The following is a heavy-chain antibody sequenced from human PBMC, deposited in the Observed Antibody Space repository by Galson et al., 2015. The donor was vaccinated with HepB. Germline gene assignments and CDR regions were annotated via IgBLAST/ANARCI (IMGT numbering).Heavy chain of an antibody. CDR2: IYYSGST. D-gene: IGHD5-18*01. V-gene: IGHV4-39*07. Sequence: SETLSLTCTVSGGSISSSSYYWGWIRQPPGKGLEWIGSIYYSGSTYYNPSLKSRVTISVDTSKNQFSLKLSSVTAADTAVYYCAREGTKATAMVTLVDYWGQGTLVTVSS. J-gene: IGHJ4*02. CDR3: AREGTKATAMVTLVDY. CDR1: GGSISSSSYY.